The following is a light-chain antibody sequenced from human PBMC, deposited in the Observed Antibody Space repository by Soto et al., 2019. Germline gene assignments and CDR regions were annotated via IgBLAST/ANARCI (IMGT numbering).Light chain of an antibody. Sequence: IQMTQSPSSLSASVGDRVAITCRASQRISSYLNWYQQKPGKAPELLIYAASTLQSGVPSRFSGSGSGTDFTLTISCLQSEDFATYYCQQANSFPLTFGRGTKVVIK. J-gene: IGKJ4*01. CDR1: QRISSY. V-gene: IGKV1-39*01. CDR3: QQANSFPLT. CDR2: AAS.